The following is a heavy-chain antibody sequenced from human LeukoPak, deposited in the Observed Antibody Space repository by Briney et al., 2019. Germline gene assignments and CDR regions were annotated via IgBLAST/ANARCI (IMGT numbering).Heavy chain of an antibody. D-gene: IGHD6-13*01. Sequence: GGSLRLSCAASGFSFSTYSMNWVRQAPGEGLEWIAYILGSSRTIYYADSVKGRFTISRDNAKNSLYLQMNSLRAEDTAVYYCAGLTAAAGFDYWGQGTLVTVSS. J-gene: IGHJ4*02. CDR3: AGLTAAAGFDY. CDR2: ILGSSRTI. CDR1: GFSFSTYS. V-gene: IGHV3-48*01.